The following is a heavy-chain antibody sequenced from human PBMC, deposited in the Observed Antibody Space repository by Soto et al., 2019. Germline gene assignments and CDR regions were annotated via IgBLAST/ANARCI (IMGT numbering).Heavy chain of an antibody. CDR3: ASRYYDFWSGYYNHGAFDI. J-gene: IGHJ3*02. D-gene: IGHD3-3*01. CDR1: GYTFTSYD. CDR2: MNPNSSNT. V-gene: IGHV1-8*01. Sequence: ASVKVSCKASGYTFTSYDISWVRQATGQGLEWMGWMNPNSSNTGYAQKFQGRVTMTRNTSISTAYMELSSLRSEDTAVYYCASRYYDFWSGYYNHGAFDIWGQGTMVTVSS.